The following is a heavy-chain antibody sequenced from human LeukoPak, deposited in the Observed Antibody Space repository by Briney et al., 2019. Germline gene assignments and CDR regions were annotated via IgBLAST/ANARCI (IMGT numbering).Heavy chain of an antibody. CDR2: IIPIFGTA. J-gene: IGHJ4*02. Sequence: GASVTVSCKASGGTFSSYAISWVRQAPGQGLEWMGGIIPIFGTANYAQKFQGRVTITADESTSTAYMELSSLRSEDTAVYYCATLQDRNDFWSGYYRDYWGQGTLVTVSS. D-gene: IGHD3-3*01. V-gene: IGHV1-69*13. CDR1: GGTFSSYA. CDR3: ATLQDRNDFWSGYYRDY.